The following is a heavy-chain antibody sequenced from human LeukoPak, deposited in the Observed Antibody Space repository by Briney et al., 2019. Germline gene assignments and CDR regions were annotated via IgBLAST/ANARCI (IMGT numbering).Heavy chain of an antibody. Sequence: GGSLRLSCAASGFTFSSYGMHWVRQAPGKGLEWVAVISYDGSNKYYADSVKGRFTISRDNSKNTLYLQMNSLRAEDTAVYYCARDWSGYYNFDYWGQGTLVTVSS. CDR2: ISYDGSNK. J-gene: IGHJ4*02. D-gene: IGHD3-3*01. CDR3: ARDWSGYYNFDY. CDR1: GFTFSSYG. V-gene: IGHV3-30*03.